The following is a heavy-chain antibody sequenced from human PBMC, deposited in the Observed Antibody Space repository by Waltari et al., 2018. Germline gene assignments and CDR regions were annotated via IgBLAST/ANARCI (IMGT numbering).Heavy chain of an antibody. V-gene: IGHV1-3*01. CDR2: INAGNGNT. Sequence: QVQLVQSGAEVKKPGASVKVSCKASGYTFTSYAMPWVRQAPGQRLEWMGWINAGNGNTKYSQKFQGRVTITRDTSASTAYMELSSLRSEDTAVYYCARGIRTTYYFDYWGQGTLVTVSS. J-gene: IGHJ4*02. CDR1: GYTFTSYA. CDR3: ARGIRTTYYFDY. D-gene: IGHD4-17*01.